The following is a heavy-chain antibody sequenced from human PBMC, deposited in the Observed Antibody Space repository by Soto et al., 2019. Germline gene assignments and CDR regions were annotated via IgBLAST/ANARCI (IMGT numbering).Heavy chain of an antibody. J-gene: IGHJ3*01. D-gene: IGHD3-10*01. V-gene: IGHV3-30-3*01. CDR3: ARLKKAAFYKGVAPKRHSVGREF. Sequence: QVQLVESGGGVVQPGRSLRLSCAASGFTFSSYAMHWVRQAPGKGLEWVAVISYDGSNKYYADSVKGRFTISRDNSKNTLYLQMNSLRAEDTAVYYCARLKKAAFYKGVAPKRHSVGREFWGQGTMVTVSS. CDR1: GFTFSSYA. CDR2: ISYDGSNK.